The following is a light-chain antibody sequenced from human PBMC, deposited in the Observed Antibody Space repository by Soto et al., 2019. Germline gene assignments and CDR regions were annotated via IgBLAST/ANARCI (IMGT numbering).Light chain of an antibody. J-gene: IGKJ1*01. CDR2: SAS. CDR1: QRISTD. Sequence: EIVLTQSPATLSVSPGERATLSCRASQRISTDLAWYQQRPGQSPRLLIYSASTRATGVPARFSGSGSGTEFTLAISSLQSEDFAIYYCQQHNTWPRTFGQGTKV. CDR3: QQHNTWPRT. V-gene: IGKV3-15*01.